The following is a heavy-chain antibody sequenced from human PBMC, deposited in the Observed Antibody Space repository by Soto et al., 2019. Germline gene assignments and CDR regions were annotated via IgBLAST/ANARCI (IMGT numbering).Heavy chain of an antibody. D-gene: IGHD3-22*01. V-gene: IGHV1-18*01. CDR2: ISADNGNT. Sequence: ASGKVSCKASVYTFTSYGISWVRQAPGQGLEWRGWISADNGNTSYAQKFQGRVTITADKSTSTAYMELSSLRSEDTAVYYCARDSAYYYDSSGYPAFDYWGQGTLVTVSS. CDR3: ARDSAYYYDSSGYPAFDY. J-gene: IGHJ4*02. CDR1: VYTFTSYG.